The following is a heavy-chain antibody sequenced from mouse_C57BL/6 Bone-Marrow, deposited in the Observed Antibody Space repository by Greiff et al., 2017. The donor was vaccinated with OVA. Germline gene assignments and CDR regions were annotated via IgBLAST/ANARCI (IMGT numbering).Heavy chain of an antibody. CDR1: GFTFSDYG. CDR3: ARPGYYYGSLQDWYFDV. V-gene: IGHV5-17*01. Sequence: EVQGVESGGGLVKPGGSLKLSCAASGFTFSDYGMHWVRQAPEKGLEWVAYISSGSSTIYHADTVKGRFTISRDNAKNTLFLQMTSLRSEDTAMYYCARPGYYYGSLQDWYFDVWGTGTTVTVSS. J-gene: IGHJ1*03. D-gene: IGHD1-1*01. CDR2: ISSGSSTI.